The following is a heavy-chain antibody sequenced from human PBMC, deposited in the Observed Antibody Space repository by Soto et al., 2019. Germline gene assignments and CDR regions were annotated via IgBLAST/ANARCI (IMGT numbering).Heavy chain of an antibody. Sequence: ASVKVSCKASGYTFTGHDINWVRQATGQGLEWMGWMNPNSGNTGYAQKFQGRVTMTRNTSISTAYMELSSLRSEDTAVYYCARRKYSSSWYRLLYYFDYWGQGTLVTVSS. J-gene: IGHJ4*02. CDR3: ARRKYSSSWYRLLYYFDY. V-gene: IGHV1-8*01. CDR2: MNPNSGNT. CDR1: GYTFTGHD. D-gene: IGHD6-13*01.